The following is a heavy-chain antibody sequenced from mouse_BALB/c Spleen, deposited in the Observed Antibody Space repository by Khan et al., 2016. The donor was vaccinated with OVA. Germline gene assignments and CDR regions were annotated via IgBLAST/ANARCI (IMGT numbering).Heavy chain of an antibody. J-gene: IGHJ3*01. CDR1: DFTIRDTY. CDR3: ATLNGNAFAY. CDR2: IAPPNDDS. Sequence: EVELVESGAEVVKPGASVKLSCSSSDFTIRDTYIHWVKQRPEQGLEWIGRIAPPNDDSKYGPKFQDKATLTADTSSHTAHLQLSILTSEDTAVDYCATLNGNAFAYRGLVTMVCVSA. V-gene: IGHV14-3*02. D-gene: IGHD2-1*01.